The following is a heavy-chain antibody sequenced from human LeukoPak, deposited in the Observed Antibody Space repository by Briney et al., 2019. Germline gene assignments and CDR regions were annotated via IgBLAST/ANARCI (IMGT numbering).Heavy chain of an antibody. D-gene: IGHD3-22*01. V-gene: IGHV3-23*01. Sequence: GGSLRLSCAASGFTFSDYAMTWVRQAPGKGLEWVSSISDSGVSTYYADSVKGRFTISRDNAKNSLYLQMNSLRDEDTAVYYCARGGGGYTDYWGQGTLVTVSS. CDR3: ARGGGGYTDY. CDR2: ISDSGVST. CDR1: GFTFSDYA. J-gene: IGHJ4*02.